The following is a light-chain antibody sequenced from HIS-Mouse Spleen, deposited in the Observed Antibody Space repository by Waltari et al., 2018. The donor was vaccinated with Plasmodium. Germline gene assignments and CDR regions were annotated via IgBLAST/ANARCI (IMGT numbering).Light chain of an antibody. V-gene: IGKV1-33*01. CDR2: DAS. CDR3: QQYDNLPPLT. J-gene: IGKJ4*01. CDR1: HDISNY. Sequence: DIQMTQSPSSLSASVGDRVTITCQASHDISNYLNWYQQKPGKAPKLLIYDASNLETGVPSRFSGSGSGTDFTFTSSSLQPEDIATYYCQQYDNLPPLTFGGGTKVEIK.